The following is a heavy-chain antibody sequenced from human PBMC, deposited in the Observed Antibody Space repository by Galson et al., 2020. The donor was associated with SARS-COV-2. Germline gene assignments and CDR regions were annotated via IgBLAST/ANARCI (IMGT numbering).Heavy chain of an antibody. D-gene: IGHD3-16*01. CDR3: ARGDMRNDYFDY. Sequence: GGSLRLSCAASGFTFSSYWMHWVRQAPGKGLVWVSRLYSEGSSTSYADSVKGRFTISGDNAKNTLYLQMNSLRAEDTAVYYCARGDMRNDYFDYWGQGTLVTVSS. CDR2: LYSEGSST. V-gene: IGHV3-74*01. CDR1: GFTFSSYW. J-gene: IGHJ4*02.